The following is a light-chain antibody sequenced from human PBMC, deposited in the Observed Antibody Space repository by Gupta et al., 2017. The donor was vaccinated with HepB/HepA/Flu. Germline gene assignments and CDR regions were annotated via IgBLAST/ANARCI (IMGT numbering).Light chain of an antibody. J-gene: IGKJ3*01. CDR3: MQGSHWRGFT. V-gene: IGKV2-30*01. CDR1: ERLVSSDGNTY. Sequence: DVVMTQSLLSLPVTLGQPASIFCRSSERLVSSDGNTYLTWFQQRPGQSPRRLIYKISTRDSGVPDRFSGSGSGTNFTLRISRVEAEDIGIYYCMQGSHWRGFTFGHGTKVDMK. CDR2: KIS.